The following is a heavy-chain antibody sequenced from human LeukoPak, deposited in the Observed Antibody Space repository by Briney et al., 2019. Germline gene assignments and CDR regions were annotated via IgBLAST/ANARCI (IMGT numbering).Heavy chain of an antibody. CDR2: ISNRGSTI. CDR1: GFIFSSYE. J-gene: IGHJ6*02. CDR3: ARGGYSNANKFYYYGMDV. D-gene: IGHD4-11*01. V-gene: IGHV3-48*03. Sequence: GGSLRLSCAASGFIFSSYEMNWVRQAPGKGLEWVSYISNRGSTIYYADSVKGRFTISRDNAKNSLYLQMNSLRAEDTAVYYCARGGYSNANKFYYYGMDVWGQGTTVTV.